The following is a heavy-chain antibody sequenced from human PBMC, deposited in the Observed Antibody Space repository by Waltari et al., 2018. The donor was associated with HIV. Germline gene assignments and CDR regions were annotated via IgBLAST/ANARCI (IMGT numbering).Heavy chain of an antibody. CDR3: ARGDRAYDV. D-gene: IGHD1-26*01. J-gene: IGHJ3*01. V-gene: IGHV1-18*01. Sequence: QAHLLQSGPEVKRPGASVRVSCKTSGYPFTGYVITWGRQAPGHGLECMGWNSTYNGNRKYAQGRHDRLIMNMDTPTGTVYMDLRSLRSEETAIYFCARGDRAYDVWGQGTLVTVPS. CDR2: NSTYNGNR. CDR1: GYPFTGYV.